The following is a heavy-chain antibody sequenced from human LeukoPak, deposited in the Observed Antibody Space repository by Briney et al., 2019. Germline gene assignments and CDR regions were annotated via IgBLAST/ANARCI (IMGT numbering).Heavy chain of an antibody. D-gene: IGHD3-3*01. Sequence: PGGSLRLSCAASGFTVSSNYMSWVRQAPGKGLEWVSVIYSGGSTYYADSVKGRFTISRDNSKNTLYLQMNSLRAEDTAVYYCARVVELLRVVYYFDYWGQGTLVTVSS. CDR2: IYSGGST. J-gene: IGHJ4*02. V-gene: IGHV3-53*01. CDR1: GFTVSSNY. CDR3: ARVVELLRVVYYFDY.